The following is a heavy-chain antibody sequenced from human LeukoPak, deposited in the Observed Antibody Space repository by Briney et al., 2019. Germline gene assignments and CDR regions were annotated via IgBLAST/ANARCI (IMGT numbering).Heavy chain of an antibody. D-gene: IGHD3-10*01. CDR2: IYYSGST. CDR1: GGSISSSSYY. CDR3: ATSFSGYQLGWFDP. V-gene: IGHV4-39*01. Sequence: SETLSLTCTVSGGSISSSSYYWVWIRQPPGKGLEWIGSIYYSGSTYYNPSLESRVTISVDTSKNQFSLKLSSVTAADTAVYYCATSFSGYQLGWFDPWGQGTLVTVSS. J-gene: IGHJ5*02.